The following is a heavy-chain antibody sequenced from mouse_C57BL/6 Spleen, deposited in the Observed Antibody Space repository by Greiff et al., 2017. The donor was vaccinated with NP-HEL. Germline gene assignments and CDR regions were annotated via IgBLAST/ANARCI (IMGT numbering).Heavy chain of an antibody. Sequence: EVKLVESGGGLVQPGGSLSLSCAASGFTFTDYYMSWVRQPPGKALEWLGFIRNKANGYTTEYSASVKGRFTISRDNSQSILYLQMNALRAEDSATYYCARFPSDDGYYLDYWGQGTTLTVSS. CDR1: GFTFTDYY. J-gene: IGHJ2*01. CDR2: IRNKANGYTT. D-gene: IGHD2-3*01. CDR3: ARFPSDDGYYLDY. V-gene: IGHV7-3*01.